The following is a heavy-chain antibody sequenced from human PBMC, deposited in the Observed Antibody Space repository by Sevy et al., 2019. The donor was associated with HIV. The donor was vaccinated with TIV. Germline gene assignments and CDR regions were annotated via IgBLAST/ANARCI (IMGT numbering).Heavy chain of an antibody. J-gene: IGHJ4*02. CDR3: ARMGSGWLFDY. Sequence: GGSLRLSCAASGFTFSDYYMSWIRQAPGKGLEWVSYISSSSSYTNYADSVKGRFTISRDNAKNSLYLQMNSLRAEDMAVYYCARMGSGWLFDYWGQGTLVTVSS. D-gene: IGHD6-19*01. V-gene: IGHV3-11*06. CDR2: ISSSSSYT. CDR1: GFTFSDYY.